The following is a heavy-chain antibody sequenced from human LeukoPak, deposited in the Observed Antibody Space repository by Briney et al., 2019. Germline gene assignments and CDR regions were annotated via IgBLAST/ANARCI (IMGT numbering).Heavy chain of an antibody. D-gene: IGHD2-8*02. CDR2: IYYSGST. V-gene: IGHV4-59*01. CDR3: ARGPWYWSFDI. CDR1: GGSISSYY. Sequence: PSETLSLTCTVSGGSISSYYWSWIRQPPGKGLEWIGYIYYSGSTNYNPSLKSRVTISVNTSKNQFSLKLSSVTAADTAVYHCARGPWYWSFDIWGQGTMVTVSS. J-gene: IGHJ3*02.